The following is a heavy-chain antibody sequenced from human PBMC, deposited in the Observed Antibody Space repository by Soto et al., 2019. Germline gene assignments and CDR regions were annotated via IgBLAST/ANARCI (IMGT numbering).Heavy chain of an antibody. CDR1: GFTFSSHA. Sequence: PGGSLRLSCAASGFTFSSHAMHWVRQAPGKGLERVAVVSYDGSNKYYADSVKGRFTISRDNSKNTLCLQMNSLRAEDTAVYYCAREGRGYSYGFDYWGQGTLVTVSS. CDR3: AREGRGYSYGFDY. V-gene: IGHV3-30-3*01. CDR2: VSYDGSNK. D-gene: IGHD5-18*01. J-gene: IGHJ4*02.